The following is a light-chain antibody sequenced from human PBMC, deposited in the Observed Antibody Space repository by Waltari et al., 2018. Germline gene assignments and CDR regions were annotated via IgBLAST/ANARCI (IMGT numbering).Light chain of an antibody. V-gene: IGLV2-23*02. CDR3: CSYAGSPWV. Sequence: QSALTQPASVSGSPGQSITISCTGSSSDIGSYNLVPWYQQHPDKPPNLLIHEVSERPSGVSNRFSGSKSGNTASLTISGLQAEDEADYYCCSYAGSPWVFGGGTKLTVL. J-gene: IGLJ3*02. CDR2: EVS. CDR1: SSDIGSYNL.